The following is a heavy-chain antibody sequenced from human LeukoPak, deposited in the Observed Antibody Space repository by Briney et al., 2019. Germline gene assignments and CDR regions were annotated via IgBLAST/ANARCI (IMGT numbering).Heavy chain of an antibody. CDR3: ARCVSQWLVHPLNY. J-gene: IGHJ4*02. D-gene: IGHD6-19*01. V-gene: IGHV1-2*02. CDR1: GYTFTGYY. Sequence: EASVKVSCKASGYTFTGYYMHWVRQVPGQGLEWMGWINPNSGGTNYAQKFQGKVTMTRDTSISTAYMELSRLRSDDTAVYYCARCVSQWLVHPLNYWGQGTLVTVSS. CDR2: INPNSGGT.